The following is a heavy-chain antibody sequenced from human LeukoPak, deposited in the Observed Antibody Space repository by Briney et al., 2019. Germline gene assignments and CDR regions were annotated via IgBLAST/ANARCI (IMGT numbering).Heavy chain of an antibody. J-gene: IGHJ6*02. CDR2: INHSGST. V-gene: IGHV4-34*01. D-gene: IGHD3-22*01. Sequence: PSETLSLTCAVYGGSFSGYYWSWIRQPPGKGLEWIGEINHSGSTNYNPSLKSRVTISVDTSKNQFSLKLSSVTAADTAVYYCARGHYYDSSSYYYYYYGMDVWGQGTTVTVSS. CDR1: GGSFSGYY. CDR3: ARGHYYDSSSYYYYYYGMDV.